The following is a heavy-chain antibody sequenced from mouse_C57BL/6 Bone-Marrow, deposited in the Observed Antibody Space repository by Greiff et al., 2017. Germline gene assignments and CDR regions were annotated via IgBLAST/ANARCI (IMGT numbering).Heavy chain of an antibody. CDR1: GFNIKDDY. Sequence: VQLQQSGAELVRPGASVKLSCTASGFNIKDDYMHWVKQRPEQGLEWIGWIDPENGDTEYASKFQGKATITADTSSNTAYLQLSSLTSEDTAVYYCTTYGWGGAWFAYWGQGTLVTVSA. D-gene: IGHD1-1*01. V-gene: IGHV14-4*01. CDR2: IDPENGDT. J-gene: IGHJ3*01. CDR3: TTYGWGGAWFAY.